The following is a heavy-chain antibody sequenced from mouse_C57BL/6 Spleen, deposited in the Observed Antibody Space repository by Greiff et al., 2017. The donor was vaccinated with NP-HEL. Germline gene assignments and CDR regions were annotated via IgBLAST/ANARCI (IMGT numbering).Heavy chain of an antibody. D-gene: IGHD4-1*01. CDR1: GFNIKDDY. Sequence: EVQLQQSGAELVRPGASVKLSCTASGFNIKDDYMHWVKQRPEQGLEWIGWIDPENGDTEYASKFQGKATITADTSSNTAYLQLSSLTSEATAVYYCTTSWDVAYWSQGALVTVSA. V-gene: IGHV14-4*01. CDR2: IDPENGDT. J-gene: IGHJ3*01. CDR3: TTSWDVAY.